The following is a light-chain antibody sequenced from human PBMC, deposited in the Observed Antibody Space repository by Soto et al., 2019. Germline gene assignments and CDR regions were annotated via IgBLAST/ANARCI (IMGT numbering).Light chain of an antibody. CDR1: SSNIGSNT. J-gene: IGLJ7*01. CDR3: AAWDDSLYGAV. V-gene: IGLV1-44*01. Sequence: QSVLTQPPSASGTPGQRVTISCSGSSSNIGSNTVNWYQQLPGTAPKLLIYSNSQRPSGVPDRFSGSKSGTSASLAISGLPSEDEADYYCAAWDDSLYGAVFGGGTQLTVL. CDR2: SNS.